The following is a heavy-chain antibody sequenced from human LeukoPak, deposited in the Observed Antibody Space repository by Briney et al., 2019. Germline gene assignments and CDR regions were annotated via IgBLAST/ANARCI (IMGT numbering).Heavy chain of an antibody. CDR1: GGSISSSSCS. CDR3: ARGIGRTLDY. V-gene: IGHV4-39*07. Sequence: SETLSLTCTVSGGSISSSSCSWGWIRQPPGKGLEWIGSIYYSGSTYYNPSLKSRVTISVDTSKNQFSLKLSSVTAADTAVYYCARGIGRTLDYWGQGTLVTVSS. J-gene: IGHJ4*02. D-gene: IGHD1-14*01. CDR2: IYYSGST.